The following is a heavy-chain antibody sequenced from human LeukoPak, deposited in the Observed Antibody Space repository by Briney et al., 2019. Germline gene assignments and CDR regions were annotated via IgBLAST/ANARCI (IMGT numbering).Heavy chain of an antibody. CDR2: INHSGSA. V-gene: IGHV4-34*01. D-gene: IGHD3-22*01. Sequence: SETLSLTCAVYGGSFSGDYWSWIRQSPGKGLEWIGEINHSGSANYNPSLKSRVAISVDTSKKQFSLKLSSVTAADTAVYYCARDRISYSFDNSSYRPRAFDYWGRGTLVTVTS. J-gene: IGHJ4*02. CDR3: ARDRISYSFDNSSYRPRAFDY. CDR1: GGSFSGDY.